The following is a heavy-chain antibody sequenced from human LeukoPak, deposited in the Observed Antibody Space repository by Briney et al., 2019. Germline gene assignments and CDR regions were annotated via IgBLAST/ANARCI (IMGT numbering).Heavy chain of an antibody. CDR1: GFTISSYA. CDR2: VRGSGDYT. V-gene: IGHV3-23*01. CDR3: AKEPATRWLATFDY. D-gene: IGHD6-19*01. J-gene: IGHJ4*02. Sequence: GGSLRLSCAASGFTISSYAMSWVRQAPGKGLEWVSTVRGSGDYTYYADSVKGRFTISRDNAHNTLYLHMNSLRAEDTAVYYRAKEPATRWLATFDYWGQGTLVTVSS.